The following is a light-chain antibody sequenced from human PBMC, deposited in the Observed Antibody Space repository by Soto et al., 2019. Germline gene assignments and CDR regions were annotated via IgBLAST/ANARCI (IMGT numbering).Light chain of an antibody. CDR1: SSNIGAGYD. CDR2: GNT. J-gene: IGLJ1*01. V-gene: IGLV1-40*01. Sequence: QSVLTQPPSVSGAPGQRVTISCTGSSSNIGAGYDVHWYLQLPGTAPKLIIYGNTNRPSGVPDRFSGSKSGSSASLAITGLQAEDEDDYYCQSHDSSLHASVFGTGTKLTVL. CDR3: QSHDSSLHASV.